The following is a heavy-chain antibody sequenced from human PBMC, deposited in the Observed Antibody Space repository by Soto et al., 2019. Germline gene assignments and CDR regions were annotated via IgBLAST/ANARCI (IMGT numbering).Heavy chain of an antibody. CDR3: AREMYYSSYCDS. D-gene: IGHD3-10*01. J-gene: IGHJ4*02. CDR2: IYWDDDH. Sequence: QITLRESGPALVRPTQTLTLTCTFSGFSLSSNGVGVGWIRQPPGKALEWLALIYWDDDHRHSPSLKTRLTITKATSKNQVVLTMIKLHPVDTATYYCAREMYYSSYCDSWGQGTLVTVSS. CDR1: GFSLSSNGVG. V-gene: IGHV2-5*02.